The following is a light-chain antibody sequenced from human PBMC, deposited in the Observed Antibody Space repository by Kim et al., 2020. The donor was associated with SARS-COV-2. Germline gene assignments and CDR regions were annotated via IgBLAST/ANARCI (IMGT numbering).Light chain of an antibody. CDR2: GAS. CDR1: QSVNGRF. J-gene: IGKJ1*01. V-gene: IGKV3-20*01. CDR3: QQYDSSVWT. Sequence: ELVLTQSPGTLSLSPGEGATLSCRASQSVNGRFLAWYQQKPGQAPRLLIYGASTRATGIPDRFSGSGSGTDFTLTISRLEPEDFAMYYCQQYDSSVWTFCQGTKVDIK.